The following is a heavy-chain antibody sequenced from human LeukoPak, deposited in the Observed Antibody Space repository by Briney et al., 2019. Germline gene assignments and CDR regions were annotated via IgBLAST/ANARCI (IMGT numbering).Heavy chain of an antibody. D-gene: IGHD5-12*01. CDR1: GFTFSSYA. Sequence: GGSLRLSCAASGFTFSSYAMSWVRQAPGKGLEWVSAISGSGGSTYYADSVKGRFTISRDNSKNTLYLQMNSLRAEDTAVYYCARGGYSGYDYAWFDPWGQGTLVTVSS. CDR2: ISGSGGST. V-gene: IGHV3-23*01. J-gene: IGHJ5*02. CDR3: ARGGYSGYDYAWFDP.